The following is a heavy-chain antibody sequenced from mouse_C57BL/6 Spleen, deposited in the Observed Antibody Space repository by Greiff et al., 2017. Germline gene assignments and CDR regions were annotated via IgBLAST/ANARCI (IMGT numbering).Heavy chain of an antibody. CDR1: GFNIKDYY. CDR3: ARSDYYGREYYFDY. D-gene: IGHD1-1*01. J-gene: IGHJ2*01. V-gene: IGHV14-2*01. CDR2: IDPEDGET. Sequence: VQLQQSGAELVKPGASVKLSCTASGFNIKDYYMHWVKQRTEQGLEWIGRIDPEDGETKYAPKFQGKATITADTSSNTAYLQLSSLTSEDTAVYYCARSDYYGREYYFDYWGQGTTRTVSS.